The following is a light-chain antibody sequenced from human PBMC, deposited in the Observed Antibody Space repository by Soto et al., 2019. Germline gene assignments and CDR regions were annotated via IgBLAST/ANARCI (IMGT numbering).Light chain of an antibody. CDR1: QSVNNY. J-gene: IGKJ2*01. Sequence: EIVLTQSPATLSLSPGERATLSCRASQSVNNYLAWYQQKPGQPPRLLIYDASNRATGIPARFSGSGSGTDFSLTISRPEPEDFAIYYCQQRSTWPAYTFGQGTKLEIK. CDR2: DAS. V-gene: IGKV3-11*01. CDR3: QQRSTWPAYT.